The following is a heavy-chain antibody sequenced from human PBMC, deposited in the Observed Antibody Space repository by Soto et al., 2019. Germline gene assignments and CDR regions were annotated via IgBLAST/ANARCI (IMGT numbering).Heavy chain of an antibody. CDR2: MYYSGNT. CDR3: VGGLSEWGRIDF. Sequence: SETLSLPCTVSGGSITNYYWSWIRQPPGKRLEYIGYMYYSGNTYYNPSLTSRVTISGDASKNQFSLKLRSVTAADTAVYYCVGGLSEWGRIDFCGQGTLVTVSS. CDR1: GGSITNYY. J-gene: IGHJ4*02. D-gene: IGHD3-3*01. V-gene: IGHV4-59*01.